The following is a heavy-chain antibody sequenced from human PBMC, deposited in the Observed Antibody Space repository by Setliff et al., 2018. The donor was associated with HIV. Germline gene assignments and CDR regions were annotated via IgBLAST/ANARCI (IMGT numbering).Heavy chain of an antibody. CDR1: GGSISGSSYY. J-gene: IGHJ5*02. D-gene: IGHD3-22*01. CDR2: VYHSGST. CDR3: ARDMTNYYDRSGSFGWFAP. V-gene: IGHV4-39*07. Sequence: PSETLSLTCSVSGGSISGSSYYWGWIRQPPGTGLEWIGSVYHSGSTYYNPSLKSRVTISVDKSKNQFSVKLRSVTAADTAVYYCARDMTNYYDRSGSFGWFAPWGQGTPDTVSS.